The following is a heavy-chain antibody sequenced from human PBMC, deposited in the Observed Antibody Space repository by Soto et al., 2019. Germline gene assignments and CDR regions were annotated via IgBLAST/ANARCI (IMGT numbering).Heavy chain of an antibody. D-gene: IGHD6-13*01. CDR1: GFTFSGFD. Sequence: GGSLRLSCEAPGFTFSGFDMHWVRQPTGKGLEWVSSIGTAGDTYYAVSVKGRFTISRDNAKNSLSLQMNSLRAGDMAVYFCAKSQEIGTHFFDSWGQGTQVTVSS. J-gene: IGHJ4*02. CDR3: AKSQEIGTHFFDS. CDR2: IGTAGDT. V-gene: IGHV3-13*01.